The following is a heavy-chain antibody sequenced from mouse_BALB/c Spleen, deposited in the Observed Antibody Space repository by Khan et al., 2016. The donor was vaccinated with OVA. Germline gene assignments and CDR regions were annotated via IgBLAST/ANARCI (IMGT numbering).Heavy chain of an antibody. Sequence: QVQLKQSGPELKKPGETVKISCKASGYTFTNYGMNWVQQSPGKALKWMGWINTYTGEPTYADDFKGRFAFSLETSASTAYLQINNLKNEDTATYFCARPPYFTYTLDYWGQGTSVTGSA. V-gene: IGHV9-3-1*01. CDR3: ARPPYFTYTLDY. CDR2: INTYTGEP. D-gene: IGHD2-10*01. J-gene: IGHJ4*01. CDR1: GYTFTNYG.